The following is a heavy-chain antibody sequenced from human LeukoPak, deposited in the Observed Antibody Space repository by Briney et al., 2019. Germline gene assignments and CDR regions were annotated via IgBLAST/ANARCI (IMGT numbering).Heavy chain of an antibody. D-gene: IGHD3-16*01. J-gene: IGHJ6*03. CDR1: GGSISSYY. CDR3: ARETSQKGAHYMDV. Sequence: SETLSLTCSVSGGSISSYYWSWIRQPPGKGLKWIGYIYYSGSTSYSPSLRSRVTISVDTSKNQFSLKLSSVTAADTAVYYCARETSQKGAHYMDVWGKGTTVTISS. CDR2: IYYSGST. V-gene: IGHV4-59*01.